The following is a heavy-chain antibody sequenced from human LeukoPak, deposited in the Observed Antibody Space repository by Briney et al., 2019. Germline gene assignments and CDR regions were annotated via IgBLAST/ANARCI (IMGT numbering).Heavy chain of an antibody. J-gene: IGHJ5*02. Sequence: GGSLRLSCAASGFPFSDYWMSWVRQVPGKGLEWVANIKKDESEKYYVDSVKGRFTISRDNAKNSLFLQMNSLRAEDTAVYYCARGRGPYGWFDPWGQGTLVTVSS. V-gene: IGHV3-7*01. CDR2: IKKDESEK. CDR1: GFPFSDYW. D-gene: IGHD3-10*01. CDR3: ARGRGPYGWFDP.